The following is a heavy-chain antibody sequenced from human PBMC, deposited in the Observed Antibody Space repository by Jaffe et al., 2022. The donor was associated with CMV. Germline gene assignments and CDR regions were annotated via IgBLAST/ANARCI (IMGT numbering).Heavy chain of an antibody. CDR1: GGFISGYY. V-gene: IGHV4-59*01. CDR2: VYFTGST. J-gene: IGHJ3*01. D-gene: IGHD1-26*01. Sequence: QVQLQESGPGLVKPSETLSLTCSVSGGFISGYYWSWIRQPPGQALEWIGYVYFTGSTNYNPSLKSRVAMSVDTSNNRLSLKLNSVTAADTAVYHCARILPRDGTIDLWGRGTLVTVSS. CDR3: ARILPRDGTIDL.